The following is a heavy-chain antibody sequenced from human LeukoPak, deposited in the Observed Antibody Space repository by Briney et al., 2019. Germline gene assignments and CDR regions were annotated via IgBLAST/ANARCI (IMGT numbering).Heavy chain of an antibody. CDR3: ASSGSYWIRGWFDP. J-gene: IGHJ5*02. V-gene: IGHV4-4*09. CDR2: IYTSGST. Sequence: PSETLSLTCTVSGGSISSYYWSWIRQPPGKGLEWIGYIYTSGSTNYNPSTKSRVTISVETTKNQFSLKLSSVTAADTAVYYCASSGSYWIRGWFDPWGQGTLVTVSS. D-gene: IGHD2-2*03. CDR1: GGSISSYY.